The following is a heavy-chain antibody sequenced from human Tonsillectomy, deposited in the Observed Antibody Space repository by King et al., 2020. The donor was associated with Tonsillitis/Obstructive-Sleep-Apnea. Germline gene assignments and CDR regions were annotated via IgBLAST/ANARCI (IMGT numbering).Heavy chain of an antibody. CDR2: ISYDGSNK. CDR1: GFTFSSYG. J-gene: IGHJ4*02. Sequence: VQLVESGGGVVQPGRSLRLSCAASGFTFSSYGMHCVRQAPGKGLGWVAVISYDGSNKYFADSVKGRFTISRDNSKNTLYLQMNSLRAEDTAVYYCAKVPSGSYPSFDYWGQGTLVTVSS. V-gene: IGHV3-30*18. CDR3: AKVPSGSYPSFDY. D-gene: IGHD1-26*01.